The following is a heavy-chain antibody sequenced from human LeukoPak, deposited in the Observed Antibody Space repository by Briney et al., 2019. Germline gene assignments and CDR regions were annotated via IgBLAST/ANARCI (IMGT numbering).Heavy chain of an antibody. V-gene: IGHV4-39*01. Sequence: SGTLSLTCTVSGGSISSSSYYWGWIRQPPGKGLEWIGSIYYSGSTYYNPSLKSRVTISVDTSKNQFSLKLSSVTAADTAVYYCARRKTPDYGGNIEDAFDIWGQGTMVTVSS. J-gene: IGHJ3*02. D-gene: IGHD4-23*01. CDR3: ARRKTPDYGGNIEDAFDI. CDR1: GGSISSSSYY. CDR2: IYYSGST.